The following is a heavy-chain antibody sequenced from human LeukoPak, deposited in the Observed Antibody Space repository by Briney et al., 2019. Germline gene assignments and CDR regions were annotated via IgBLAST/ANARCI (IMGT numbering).Heavy chain of an antibody. D-gene: IGHD5-18*01. J-gene: IGHJ4*02. CDR2: ISYDGSNK. CDR3: ARELDTAMVTD. Sequence: GSLRLSCAASGFTFSSYAMHLVRQAPSKGLELVAVISYDGSNKYYADSVKGRFTISRDNSKNTLYLQMNSLRAEDTAVYYCARELDTAMVTDWGQGTLVTVSS. CDR1: GFTFSSYA. V-gene: IGHV3-30-3*01.